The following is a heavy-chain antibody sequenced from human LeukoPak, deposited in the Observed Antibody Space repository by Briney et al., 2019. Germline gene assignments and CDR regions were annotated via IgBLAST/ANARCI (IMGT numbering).Heavy chain of an antibody. CDR1: GFAFSSYS. CDR3: AREGSGNYYYMDV. V-gene: IGHV3-48*04. Sequence: AGGSLRLSCAASGFAFSSYSMNWVRQAPGKGLEWVSYITSSSGTIYYADSVKGRFTISRDNAKNSLYLQMNSLRAEDTAVYYCAREGSGNYYYMDVWGKGTTVTVSS. CDR2: ITSSSGTI. D-gene: IGHD3-10*01. J-gene: IGHJ6*03.